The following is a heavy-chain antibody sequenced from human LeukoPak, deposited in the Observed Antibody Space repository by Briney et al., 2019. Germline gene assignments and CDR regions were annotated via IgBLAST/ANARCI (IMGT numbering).Heavy chain of an antibody. Sequence: ASVKVSCKASGGTFSSYAVSWVRQAPGQGLEWMGGIIPIFGTADYAQKFQGRVTITADESTSTAYMELSSLRSEDTAVSYCARGSNIVDAFDIWGQGTMVSVSS. J-gene: IGHJ3*02. CDR1: GGTFSSYA. V-gene: IGHV1-69*13. D-gene: IGHD2/OR15-2a*01. CDR3: ARGSNIVDAFDI. CDR2: IIPIFGTA.